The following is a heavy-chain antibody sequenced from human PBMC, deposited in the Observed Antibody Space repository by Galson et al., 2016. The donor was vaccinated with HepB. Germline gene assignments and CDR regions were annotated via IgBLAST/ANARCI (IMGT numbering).Heavy chain of an antibody. J-gene: IGHJ4*02. CDR2: IHHSGRI. CDR1: GGSISSDKW. CDR3: AGNGYYSNDY. V-gene: IGHV4-4*02. Sequence: SETLSLTCVVSGGSISSDKWWSWVRQPPEKGLEWIGEIHHSGRINYNPSLKSRVTISVDKSKNQFSLKVNSVTAADTAVYYCAGNGYYSNDYWGQGTLVTVSS. D-gene: IGHD3-22*01.